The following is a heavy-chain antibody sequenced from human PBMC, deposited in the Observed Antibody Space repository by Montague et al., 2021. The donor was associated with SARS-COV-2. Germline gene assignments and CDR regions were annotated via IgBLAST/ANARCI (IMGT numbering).Heavy chain of an antibody. J-gene: IGHJ6*03. CDR3: AREGWRITMVRGVYYMDV. Sequence: SLRLSCAASGFTFSSYAMHRVRQAPGKGLEYVSAISSNGGSTYYANSVKGRFTISRDNSKNTLYLQMGSLRAEDMAVYYCAREGWRITMVRGVYYMDVWGEGTTVTVSS. V-gene: IGHV3-64*01. CDR1: GFTFSSYA. CDR2: ISSNGGST. D-gene: IGHD3-10*01.